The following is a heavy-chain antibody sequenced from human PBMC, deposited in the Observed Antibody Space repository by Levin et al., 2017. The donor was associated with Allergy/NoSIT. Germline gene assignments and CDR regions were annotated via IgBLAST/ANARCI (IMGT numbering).Heavy chain of an antibody. D-gene: IGHD6-13*01. V-gene: IGHV1-2*06. CDR1: GYTFTGYY. J-gene: IGHJ6*02. Sequence: ASVKVSCKASGYTFTGYYMHWVRQAPGQGLEWMGRISPNSGGTNYAQKFLGRVTMTRDTSIIAAYMELSRLRSDDTAAYYCAKDSSSWPVYGMDVWGQGTTVTVSS. CDR2: ISPNSGGT. CDR3: AKDSSSWPVYGMDV.